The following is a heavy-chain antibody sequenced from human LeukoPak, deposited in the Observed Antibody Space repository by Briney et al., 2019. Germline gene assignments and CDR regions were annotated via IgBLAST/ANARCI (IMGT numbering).Heavy chain of an antibody. CDR1: GSNFRNYA. CDR3: AKWFGEPFFDY. D-gene: IGHD3-10*01. CDR2: ISGSGGST. V-gene: IGHV3-23*01. J-gene: IGHJ4*02. Sequence: GGSLRLSWAASGSNFRNYAMSWVRQAPGKGLEWVSGISGSGGSTYYAGSVKGRFTISRDNSKNTLYLQMNSLRAEDTALHYCAKWFGEPFFDYWGQGTLVSV.